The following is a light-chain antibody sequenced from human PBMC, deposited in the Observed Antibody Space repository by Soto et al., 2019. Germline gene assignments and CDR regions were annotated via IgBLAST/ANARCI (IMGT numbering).Light chain of an antibody. CDR2: SAS. CDR3: QQYNNWPPYT. CDR1: QSVSSN. Sequence: EIVMTQSPATLSVSPGERATLSCRASQSVSSNLAWYQQKPGQAPRLLIYSASTRATGIPARFSGSGSGTEFTLTISSLQSEDFALYYCQQYNNWPPYTFGQGPKLEIK. V-gene: IGKV3-15*01. J-gene: IGKJ2*01.